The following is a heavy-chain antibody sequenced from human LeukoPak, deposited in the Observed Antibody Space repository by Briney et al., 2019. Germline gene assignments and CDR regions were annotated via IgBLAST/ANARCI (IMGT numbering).Heavy chain of an antibody. Sequence: GGSLRLSCAASGFTFSSYAMSWVRQAPGKGLEWVSAISASGGSTYFADSVKGRFTLSRGNSKNTLYLQMNSLRAEDTALYYCAKDREVRGVMPYYFDYWGQGTLVTVSS. D-gene: IGHD3-10*01. CDR2: ISASGGST. CDR3: AKDREVRGVMPYYFDY. V-gene: IGHV3-23*01. J-gene: IGHJ4*02. CDR1: GFTFSSYA.